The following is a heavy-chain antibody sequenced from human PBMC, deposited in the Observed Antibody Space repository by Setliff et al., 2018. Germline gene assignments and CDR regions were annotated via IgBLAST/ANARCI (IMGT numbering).Heavy chain of an antibody. CDR1: GGSISSGDYY. CDR3: AVVAHGATVVKMGSEGIFDY. Sequence: SETLSLTCTVSGGSISSGDYYWSWIRQPPGKGLEWIGYIYYSGSTYYNPSLKSRVTIPVDTSKNQFSLKLSAVIVTDTAVYYCAVVAHGATVVKMGSEGIFDYWGQGQRSPSPQ. D-gene: IGHD4-17*01. J-gene: IGHJ4*02. V-gene: IGHV4-30-4*08. CDR2: IYYSGST.